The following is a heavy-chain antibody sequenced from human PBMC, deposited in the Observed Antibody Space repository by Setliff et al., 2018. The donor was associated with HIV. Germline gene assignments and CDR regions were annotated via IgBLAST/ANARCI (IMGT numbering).Heavy chain of an antibody. CDR3: ARYGGSYPWIGYYYYMDV. Sequence: PSETLSLTCTVSGGSISSYYWSWIRQPPGKGLEWIGYIYYSGSTNYNPSLKSRVTISVDTSKNQFSLKLSSVTAADTAVYYCARYGGSYPWIGYYYYMDVWGKGTTVTVSS. CDR1: GGSISSYY. CDR2: IYYSGST. D-gene: IGHD1-26*01. J-gene: IGHJ6*03. V-gene: IGHV4-59*08.